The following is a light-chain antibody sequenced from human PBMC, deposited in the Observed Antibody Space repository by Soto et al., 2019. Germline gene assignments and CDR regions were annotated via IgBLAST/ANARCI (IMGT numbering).Light chain of an antibody. J-gene: IGLJ2*01. V-gene: IGLV2-8*01. CDR1: SSDIGGYNY. CDR3: ISYAGSNNYVV. Sequence: QSVLTQPPSASGSPGQSVTISCTGTSSDIGGYNYVSWYQQHPGKAPKLMIYEVSTRPSGVPDRFSGSKSGNAASLTVSGLQAEDEADYYCISYAGSNNYVVFGGGTKLTVL. CDR2: EVS.